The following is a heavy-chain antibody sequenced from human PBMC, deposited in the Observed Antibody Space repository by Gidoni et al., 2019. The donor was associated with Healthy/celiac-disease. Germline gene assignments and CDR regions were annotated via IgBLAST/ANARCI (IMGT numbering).Heavy chain of an antibody. CDR3: AKGITMVRGVSGY. D-gene: IGHD3-10*01. J-gene: IGHJ4*02. CDR1: GFTFSSYA. Sequence: EVQLLESGGGLVQPGGSLRLSCAAPGFTFSSYAMSWVRQAPGKGLEWVSAISGSGGSTYYADSVKGRFTISRDNSKNTLYLQMNSLRAEDTAVYYCAKGITMVRGVSGYWGQGTLVTVSS. CDR2: ISGSGGST. V-gene: IGHV3-23*01.